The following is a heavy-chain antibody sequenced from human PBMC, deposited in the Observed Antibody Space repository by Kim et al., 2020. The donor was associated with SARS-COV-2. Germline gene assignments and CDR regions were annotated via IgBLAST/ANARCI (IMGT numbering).Heavy chain of an antibody. CDR1: GGSIGSSPYY. V-gene: IGHV4-39*01. D-gene: IGHD2-2*01. CDR2: MYYSGST. Sequence: SETLSLTCSVSGGSIGSSPYYWGWVRQPPGKGLEWIGSMYYSGSTSCNPSLKSRVTMSIDTSKNQFSLSLTSVTAADTAVYYCARHSAVRHIVVVPDAMGWFDPWGQGTLVTVSS. J-gene: IGHJ5*02. CDR3: ARHSAVRHIVVVPDAMGWFDP.